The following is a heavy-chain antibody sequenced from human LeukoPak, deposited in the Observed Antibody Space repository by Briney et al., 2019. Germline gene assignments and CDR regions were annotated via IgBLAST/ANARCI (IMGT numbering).Heavy chain of an antibody. Sequence: GGSLRLSCAASGFTFSSYAMSWVRQAPGKGLEWVSAISGSGGSTYYADSVKGRFTISRDNFKNTLYLQMNSLRAEDTAVYYCAKGWQGYYTTWLDSWGQGTLVTVSS. CDR3: AKGWQGYYTTWLDS. CDR1: GFTFSSYA. D-gene: IGHD3-10*01. CDR2: ISGSGGST. V-gene: IGHV3-23*01. J-gene: IGHJ4*02.